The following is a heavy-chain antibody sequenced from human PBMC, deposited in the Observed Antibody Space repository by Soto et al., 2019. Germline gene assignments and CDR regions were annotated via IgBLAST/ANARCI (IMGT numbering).Heavy chain of an antibody. Sequence: PGGSLRLSCAASGFTFSSYCMTWVRQAPGKGLEWVTNIKEDGSEKHYVDSVKGRFTISRDNAKKSLYLEMNSLRAEETAIYYCARYYDGSGNSDAFDIWGQGTMVIVSS. D-gene: IGHD3-22*01. CDR3: ARYYDGSGNSDAFDI. CDR1: GFTFSSYC. CDR2: IKEDGSEK. V-gene: IGHV3-7*03. J-gene: IGHJ3*02.